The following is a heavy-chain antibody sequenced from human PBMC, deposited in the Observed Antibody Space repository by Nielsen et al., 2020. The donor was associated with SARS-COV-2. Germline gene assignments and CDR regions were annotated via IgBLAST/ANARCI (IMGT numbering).Heavy chain of an antibody. Sequence: SETLSLTCTVSGCPISSYYWSWIRQLPGKGLEWIGSIYYSGSTYYNPSLKSRVTISVDTSKNQFSLKLSSVTAPDTAVYYCARHPPDDDFWSGYYIGYFDYWGQGTLVTVSS. CDR1: GCPISSYY. CDR3: ARHPPDDDFWSGYYIGYFDY. J-gene: IGHJ4*02. CDR2: IYYSGST. D-gene: IGHD3-3*01. V-gene: IGHV4-39*01.